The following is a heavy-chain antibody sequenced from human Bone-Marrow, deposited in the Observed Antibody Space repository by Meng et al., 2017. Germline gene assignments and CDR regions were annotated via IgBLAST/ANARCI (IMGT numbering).Heavy chain of an antibody. Sequence: GESLKISCAASGFTFSNAWMTWVRQAPGKGLEWIGRMKSNVDGGTVDYAAAVKGRFFISRDDSENTFYLQMNSLKTEDTAVYYCTTDASWGQGTLVTVSS. CDR3: TTDAS. V-gene: IGHV3-15*01. J-gene: IGHJ5*02. CDR1: GFTFSNAW. CDR2: MKSNVDGGTV.